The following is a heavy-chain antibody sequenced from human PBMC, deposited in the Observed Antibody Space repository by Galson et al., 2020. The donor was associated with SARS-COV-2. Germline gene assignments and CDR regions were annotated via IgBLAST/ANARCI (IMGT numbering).Heavy chain of an antibody. V-gene: IGHV4-4*02. CDR3: ARDSGYCTDGVCYRYWYVDL. CDR2: ISQSVTT. D-gene: IGHD2-8*01. CDR1: GGSIRNNDW. Sequence: SETLSLTCSVSGGSIRNNDWWSWVRQPPGKGLEWIGEISQSVTTHYNPSLKSRVTISGDKSKNQISLKLSSVTAADTAVYYCARDSGYCTDGVCYRYWYVDLWGRGTLVTVSS. J-gene: IGHJ2*01.